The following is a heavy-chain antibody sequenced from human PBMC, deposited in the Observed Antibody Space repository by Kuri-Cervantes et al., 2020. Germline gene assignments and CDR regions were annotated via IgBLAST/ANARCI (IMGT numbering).Heavy chain of an antibody. D-gene: IGHD2-2*01. CDR1: GFTFIDYY. V-gene: IGHV3-11*04. Sequence: GGSLRLSCAASGFTFIDYYMSWIRQAPGKGLEWVSYISSSGSTIYYADSVKGRFTISRDNSKNTLYLQMNSLRAEDTAVYYCAKVRGGRQGALRLYQLLSGDYYGMDVWGQGTTVTVSS. CDR3: AKVRGGRQGALRLYQLLSGDYYGMDV. CDR2: ISSSGSTI. J-gene: IGHJ6*02.